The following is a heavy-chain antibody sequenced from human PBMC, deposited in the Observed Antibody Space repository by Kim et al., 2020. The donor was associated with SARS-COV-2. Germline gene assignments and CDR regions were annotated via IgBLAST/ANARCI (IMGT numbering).Heavy chain of an antibody. J-gene: IGHJ3*02. CDR1: GGSISSGGYY. CDR3: ARARITMIVVDAFDI. CDR2: IYYSGST. V-gene: IGHV4-31*03. D-gene: IGHD3-22*01. Sequence: SETLSLTCTVSGGSISSGGYYWSWIRQHPGKALEWIGYIYYSGSTYYNPSLKSRVTISVDTSKNQFSLKLSSVTAADTAVYYCARARITMIVVDAFDIWGQGTMVTVSS.